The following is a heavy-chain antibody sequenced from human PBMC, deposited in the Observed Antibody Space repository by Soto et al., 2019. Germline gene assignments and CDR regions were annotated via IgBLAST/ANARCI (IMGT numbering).Heavy chain of an antibody. CDR3: VRTSLVVAAATREDY. V-gene: IGHV3-74*01. CDR2: INSDGSST. CDR1: GFTFSSYW. Sequence: EVQLMESGGGLVQPGGSLRLSCAASGFTFSSYWMHWVRQAPGKGLVWVSRINSDGSSTSYADSVKGRFTISRDNAKNTLYLQMNRLRAEDTAVYYCVRTSLVVAAATREDYWGQGTLVTVSS. J-gene: IGHJ4*02. D-gene: IGHD2-15*01.